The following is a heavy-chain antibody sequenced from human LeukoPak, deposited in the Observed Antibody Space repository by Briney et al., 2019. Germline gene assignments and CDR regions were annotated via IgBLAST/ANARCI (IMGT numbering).Heavy chain of an antibody. D-gene: IGHD5-12*01. CDR2: IYYSGSS. CDR1: GGSISSSSSY. V-gene: IGHV4-39*07. CDR3: ARGRYSGYDLDY. J-gene: IGHJ4*02. Sequence: PSETLSLTCTVSGGSISSSSSYWGWLRQPPGKGLVWIGSIYYSGSSFDNPALKSRVTISVDASKNQFSLRLTSVTAADTAVYYCARGRYSGYDLDYWGQGTLVTVSS.